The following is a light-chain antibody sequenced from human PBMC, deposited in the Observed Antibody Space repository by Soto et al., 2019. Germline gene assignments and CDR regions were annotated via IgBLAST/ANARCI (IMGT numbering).Light chain of an antibody. Sequence: QAVVTQEPSFSVSPGGTLTLTCGLSSGSVSISYYPSWYQQMPGQAPRTLIYSTSTRSFGVPDRFSGSILGNKAALTITGAQADDEAHYYCVLYMGSGISVFGGGTKVTVL. CDR1: SGSVSISYY. CDR3: VLYMGSGISV. J-gene: IGLJ3*02. CDR2: STS. V-gene: IGLV8-61*01.